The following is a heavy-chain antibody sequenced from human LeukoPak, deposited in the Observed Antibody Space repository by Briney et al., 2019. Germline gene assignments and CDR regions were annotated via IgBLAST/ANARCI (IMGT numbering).Heavy chain of an antibody. J-gene: IGHJ6*02. D-gene: IGHD6-19*01. CDR2: IYYSGST. CDR1: GGSISSYY. Sequence: PSETLSLTCTVSGGSISSYYWSWIRQPPGKGLEWIGYIYYSGSTNYNPSLKSRVTISVDTSKNQFSLKLSSVTAADTAVYYCARGGHSSGWYRSLYYYYGMDVWGQGTTVTVSS. V-gene: IGHV4-59*08. CDR3: ARGGHSSGWYRSLYYYYGMDV.